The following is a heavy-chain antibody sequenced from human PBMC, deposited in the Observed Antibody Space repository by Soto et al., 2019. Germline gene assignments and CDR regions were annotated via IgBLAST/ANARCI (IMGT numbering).Heavy chain of an antibody. V-gene: IGHV3-15*01. D-gene: IGHD3-22*01. J-gene: IGHJ4*02. CDR1: GFTFSNAW. CDR2: IKSKTDGGTT. Sequence: PGGSLRLSCAASGFTFSNAWMSWVRQAPGKGLEWVGRIKSKTDGGTTDYAAPVKGRFTISRDDSKNTLYLQMNSLKTEDTAVYYCTTQYYYGSSGFDYWGQGTLVTVSS. CDR3: TTQYYYGSSGFDY.